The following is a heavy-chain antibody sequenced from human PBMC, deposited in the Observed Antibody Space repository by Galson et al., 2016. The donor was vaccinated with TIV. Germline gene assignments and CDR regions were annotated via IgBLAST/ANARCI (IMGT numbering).Heavy chain of an antibody. CDR2: INTRNGNP. CDR3: ARSGDYSDYFYYRDD. D-gene: IGHD4-17*01. V-gene: IGHV7-4-1*02. CDR1: GYSLTSSA. Sequence: SVKVSCKASGYSLTSSAMNWVRQAPGQGLEWMGWINTRNGNPTYAQGFTGRFVFSLDASVSTAYLQINSLKPKDTAVYYCARSGDYSDYFYYRDDWAKGTTVTVSS. J-gene: IGHJ6*03.